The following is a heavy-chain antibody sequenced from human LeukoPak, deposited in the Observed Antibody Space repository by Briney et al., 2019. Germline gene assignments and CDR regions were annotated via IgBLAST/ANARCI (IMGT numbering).Heavy chain of an antibody. J-gene: IGHJ6*04. CDR1: GFTFSSYW. CDR2: ISSSGSTI. D-gene: IGHD3-10*02. Sequence: PGGSLRLSCAASGFTFSSYWMHWVRHAPGKRLVWVSYISSSGSTIYYADSVKGRFTISRDNAKNSLYLQMNSLRAEDTAVYYCAELGITMIGGVWGKGTTVTISS. CDR3: AELGITMIGGV. V-gene: IGHV3-48*04.